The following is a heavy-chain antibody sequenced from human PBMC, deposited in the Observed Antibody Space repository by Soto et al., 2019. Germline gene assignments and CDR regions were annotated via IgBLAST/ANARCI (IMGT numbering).Heavy chain of an antibody. V-gene: IGHV3-48*01. Sequence: EVQLVESGGGLVQPGGSLRLSCAASGFTFSSYSMNWVRQAPGKGLEWVSYISSSSSTIYYADSVKGRFTISRDNAKNSLYLQMNSLRAEDTAVYYCARTYQYCSGGSCYLFDYWGQGTLVTVSS. CDR1: GFTFSSYS. CDR2: ISSSSSTI. D-gene: IGHD2-15*01. CDR3: ARTYQYCSGGSCYLFDY. J-gene: IGHJ4*02.